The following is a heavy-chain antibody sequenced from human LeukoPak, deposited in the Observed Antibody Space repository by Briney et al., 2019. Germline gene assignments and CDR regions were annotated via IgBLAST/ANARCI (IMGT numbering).Heavy chain of an antibody. CDR2: IYPGDSDT. D-gene: IGHD3-22*01. V-gene: IGHV5-51*01. CDR3: ARQPQYYYDSSGFAIADY. Sequence: GESLKISCKGSGFSFTSYWIGWVRPMPGKGLEWMGFIYPGDSDTRYSPSFQGQVTISADKSISTAYLQWSSLKASDTAMYYCARQPQYYYDSSGFAIADYWGQGTLVTVSS. CDR1: GFSFTSYW. J-gene: IGHJ4*02.